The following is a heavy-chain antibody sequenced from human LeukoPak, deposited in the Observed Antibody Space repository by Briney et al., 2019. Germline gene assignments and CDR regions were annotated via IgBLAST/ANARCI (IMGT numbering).Heavy chain of an antibody. Sequence: GESLKISCKGSGYSFTSYWIGWVRQMPGKGLELMGMIYPGNSDARYSPSFQGQVTISADKSISTAYLQWSSLKASDTAMYYCARRAVGATFGFHYWGQGTLVTVSS. CDR3: ARRAVGATFGFHY. V-gene: IGHV5-51*01. J-gene: IGHJ4*02. CDR2: IYPGNSDA. D-gene: IGHD1-26*01. CDR1: GYSFTSYW.